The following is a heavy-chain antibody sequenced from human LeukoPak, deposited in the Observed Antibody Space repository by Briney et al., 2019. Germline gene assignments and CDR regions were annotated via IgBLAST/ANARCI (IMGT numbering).Heavy chain of an antibody. V-gene: IGHV1-2*02. CDR1: GYTFTGYY. CDR2: INLNSGGT. D-gene: IGHD2-21*02. J-gene: IGHJ4*02. CDR3: ARVAGGDWYYFDF. Sequence: GASVKVSCKASGYTFTGYYMHLVRQAPGQGLEWMGWINLNSGGTNSAQKFQGRVTMTRDTSISAAYMELSRLGSDDTAVYYCARVAGGDWYYFDFWGQGTLVTVSS.